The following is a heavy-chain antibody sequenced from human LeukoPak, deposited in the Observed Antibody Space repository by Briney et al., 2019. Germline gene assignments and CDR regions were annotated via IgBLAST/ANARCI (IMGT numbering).Heavy chain of an antibody. Sequence: GGSLRLSCAASGFTFSNAWMSWVRQAPGKGLEWVGRIKSKTDGGTTDYAATVKGRFTISRDDSKNTLYLQMNSLKTEDTAVYYCTTEGDEMATTHFDYWGQGTLVTVSS. CDR2: IKSKTDGGTT. CDR3: TTEGDEMATTHFDY. J-gene: IGHJ4*02. V-gene: IGHV3-15*01. D-gene: IGHD5-24*01. CDR1: GFTFSNAW.